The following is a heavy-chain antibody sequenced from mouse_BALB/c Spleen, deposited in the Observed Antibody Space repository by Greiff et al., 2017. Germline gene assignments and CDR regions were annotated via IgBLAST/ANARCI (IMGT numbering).Heavy chain of an antibody. Sequence: LKQPGSELVRPGASVKMSCKASGYTFTSYWMHWVKQRPGQGLEWIGNIYPGSGSTNYDEKFKSKATLTVDTSSSTAYMQLSSLTSEDSAVYYCSRLRVYFDYWGQGTTLTVSS. CDR3: SRLRVYFDY. J-gene: IGHJ2*01. CDR2: IYPGSGST. D-gene: IGHD1-1*01. CDR1: GYTFTSYW. V-gene: IGHV1S22*01.